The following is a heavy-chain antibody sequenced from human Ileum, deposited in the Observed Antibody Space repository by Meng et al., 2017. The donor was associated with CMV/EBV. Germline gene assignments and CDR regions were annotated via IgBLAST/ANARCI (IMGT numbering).Heavy chain of an antibody. CDR1: GASISSDNYH. D-gene: IGHD2-21*01. J-gene: IGHJ4*02. Sequence: QGRRQEWGPGLGKLFQPPSLTGLCPGASISSDNYHWSWIRQPAGKGLEWIGQRHKNRNDNYNASLKSRVTISIDTSKNQFSLTLTSVTAADTAVYYCAIYYGGVGGRGYWAQGTLVTVSS. V-gene: IGHV4-61*02. CDR2: RHKNRND. CDR3: AIYYGGVGGRGY.